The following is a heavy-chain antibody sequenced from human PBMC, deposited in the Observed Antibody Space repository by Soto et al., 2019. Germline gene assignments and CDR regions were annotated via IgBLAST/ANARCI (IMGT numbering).Heavy chain of an antibody. J-gene: IGHJ4*02. D-gene: IGHD2-2*01. V-gene: IGHV3-48*01. CDR1: GFTFSSYS. CDR2: ISSSSTI. CDR3: ARGDLGFCSSTSCYSY. Sequence: EVQLVESGGGLVQPGGSLRLSCAGSGFTFSSYSMNWVRQAPGKGLEWVSYISSSSTIYYADSVKGRFTISRDNAKTSLYLQMNSLRAEDTAVYYCARGDLGFCSSTSCYSYWGQGTLVTVSS.